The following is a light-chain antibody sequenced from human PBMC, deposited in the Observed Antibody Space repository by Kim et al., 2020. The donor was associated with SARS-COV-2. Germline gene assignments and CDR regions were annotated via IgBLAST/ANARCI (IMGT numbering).Light chain of an antibody. CDR1: QAIRKY. V-gene: IGKV1-27*01. Sequence: SASVGDRVTITCRASQAIRKYVAWYQQKPGKIPKLLIYGVSTLQTGVPSRFSGSGSGTDFTLTIRGLQPEDVATYYCQTYDTDPYNFGQGTKLEI. J-gene: IGKJ2*01. CDR2: GVS. CDR3: QTYDTDPYN.